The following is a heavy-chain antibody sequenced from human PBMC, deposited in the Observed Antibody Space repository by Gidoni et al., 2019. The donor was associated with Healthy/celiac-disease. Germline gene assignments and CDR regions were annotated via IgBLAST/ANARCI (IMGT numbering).Heavy chain of an antibody. CDR3: ARDKGDYGDYAPNYYYYGRDV. CDR1: GGTFSSYA. V-gene: IGHV1-69*04. CDR2: IIPILGIA. J-gene: IGHJ6*02. D-gene: IGHD4-17*01. Sequence: QVQLVQSGAEVKNPGSSVKVSCQASGGTFSSYALSWVRQAPGQGLEWMGRIIPILGIANYAQKFQGRVTITADKSTSTAYMELSSLRYEDTAVYYCARDKGDYGDYAPNYYYYGRDVWGQGTTVTVSS.